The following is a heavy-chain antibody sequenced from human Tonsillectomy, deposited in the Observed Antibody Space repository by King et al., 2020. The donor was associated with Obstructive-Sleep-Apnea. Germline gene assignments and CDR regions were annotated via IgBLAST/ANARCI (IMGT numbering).Heavy chain of an antibody. V-gene: IGHV5-51*01. D-gene: IGHD3-9*01. CDR3: ARRDDILTSYYFDY. Sequence: VQLVESGAEVRKPGESLKLSCKGSGYSFTSYWIGWVRQMPGKGLEWMGVIHPYDSDTRYNPSFEGQVTFSVDKSINTAYLQWTSLKASDTAIYYCARRDDILTSYYFDYWGQGTLVTVYS. CDR2: IHPYDSDT. J-gene: IGHJ4*02. CDR1: GYSFTSYW.